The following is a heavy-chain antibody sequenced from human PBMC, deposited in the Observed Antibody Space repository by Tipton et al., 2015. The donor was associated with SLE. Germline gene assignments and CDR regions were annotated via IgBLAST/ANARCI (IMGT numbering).Heavy chain of an antibody. J-gene: IGHJ3*02. CDR1: GGSISSYY. CDR3: ARQAADAFDI. CDR2: IYYSGST. Sequence: TLSLTCTVSGGSISSYYWSWIRQPPGKGLEWIGSIYYSGSTYYNPSLKSRVTISVDTSKNQFSLKLSSVTAADTAVYYCARQAADAFDIWGQGTMVTVSS. D-gene: IGHD6-13*01. V-gene: IGHV4-39*01.